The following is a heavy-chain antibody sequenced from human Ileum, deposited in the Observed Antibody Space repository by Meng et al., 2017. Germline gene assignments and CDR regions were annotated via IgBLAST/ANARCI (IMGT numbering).Heavy chain of an antibody. V-gene: IGHV1-8*02. CDR2: MNPDADSGDT. Sequence: VQLVHAGPAVKKPGASVKVSCKASGYSFTSHDINWVRQAPGQGLEWMGWMNPDADSGDTGYAQKFRGRVSFSKNVSINTAYMELSSLTSDDTAVYYCARGRSVWGGYAWFDPWGRGTLVTVSS. J-gene: IGHJ5*02. CDR1: GYSFTSHD. D-gene: IGHD5-12*01. CDR3: ARGRSVWGGYAWFDP.